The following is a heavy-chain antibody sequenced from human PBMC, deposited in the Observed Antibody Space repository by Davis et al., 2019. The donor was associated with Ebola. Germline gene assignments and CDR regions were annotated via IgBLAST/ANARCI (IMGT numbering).Heavy chain of an antibody. V-gene: IGHV3-48*04. Sequence: PGGSLRLSCAASGFTFSSYSMNWVRQAPGKGLEWVSYISSSSTIYYADSVKGRFTISRDNAKNSLYLQMNSLRAEDTAVYYCSMIVVVKTHDAFDIWGQGTMVTVSS. D-gene: IGHD3-22*01. J-gene: IGHJ3*02. CDR3: SMIVVVKTHDAFDI. CDR1: GFTFSSYS. CDR2: ISSSSTI.